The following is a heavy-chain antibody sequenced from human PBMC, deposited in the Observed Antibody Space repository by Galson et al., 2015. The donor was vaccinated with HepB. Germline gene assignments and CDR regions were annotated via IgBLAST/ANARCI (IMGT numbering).Heavy chain of an antibody. J-gene: IGHJ6*02. CDR3: ARDRRTAVARDYYYGMDV. CDR2: ISAYNGNT. Sequence: SVKVSCKASGYTFTSYGISWVRQAPGQGLEWMGWISAYNGNTNYAQKLQGRVTMTTDTSTSTAYMELRSLRSDDTAVYYCARDRRTAVARDYYYGMDVWGQGTTVTVSS. V-gene: IGHV1-18*01. D-gene: IGHD6-19*01. CDR1: GYTFTSYG.